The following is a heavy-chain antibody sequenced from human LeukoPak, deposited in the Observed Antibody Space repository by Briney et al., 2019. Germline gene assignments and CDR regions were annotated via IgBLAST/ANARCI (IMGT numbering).Heavy chain of an antibody. CDR2: IYHSGST. V-gene: IGHV4-4*02. CDR1: GGSISSSNW. Sequence: PSGTLSLTRAVSGGSISSSNWWSWVRQPPGKGLEWIGEIYHSGSTNYNPSLKSRVTISVDKSKNQFSPKLSSVTAADTAVYYCARGPSSSWYVIPDYWGQGTLVTVSS. J-gene: IGHJ4*02. D-gene: IGHD6-13*01. CDR3: ARGPSSSWYVIPDY.